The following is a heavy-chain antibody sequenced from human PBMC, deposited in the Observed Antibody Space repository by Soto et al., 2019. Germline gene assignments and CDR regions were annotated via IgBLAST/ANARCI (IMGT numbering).Heavy chain of an antibody. CDR1: GYTFTSYY. D-gene: IGHD3-22*01. Sequence: GASVKVSCKASGYTFTSYYMHWVRQAPGQGLEWMGIINPSGGSTSYAQKFQGRVTMTRDTSTSTVYMELSSLRSEDTAVYYCARVSTYYYDSSGSPDAFDIWGQGTMVTVSS. CDR3: ARVSTYYYDSSGSPDAFDI. CDR2: INPSGGST. J-gene: IGHJ3*02. V-gene: IGHV1-46*03.